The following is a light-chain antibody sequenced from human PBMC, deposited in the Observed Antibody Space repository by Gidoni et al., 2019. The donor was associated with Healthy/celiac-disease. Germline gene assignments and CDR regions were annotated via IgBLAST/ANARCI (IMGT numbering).Light chain of an antibody. CDR2: YAS. Sequence: EIVLTHCPDFQSVTPKEKVTITCRASQSICSSLHWYQQRPDQSPKLLIKYASQSFSGVPSRFSGSGSGTDFTLTIKSLEAEAAATYYCHQSSSLPRTFGQGTKVEIK. CDR3: HQSSSLPRT. V-gene: IGKV6-21*01. CDR1: QSICSS. J-gene: IGKJ1*01.